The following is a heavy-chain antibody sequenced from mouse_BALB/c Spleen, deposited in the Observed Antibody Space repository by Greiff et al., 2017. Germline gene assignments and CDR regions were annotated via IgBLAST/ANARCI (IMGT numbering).Heavy chain of an antibody. J-gene: IGHJ1*01. CDR2: IWGDGST. CDR1: GFSLTGYG. Sequence: VNVVESGPGLVAPSQSLSITCTVSGFSLTGYGVNWVRQPPGKGLEWLGMIWGDGSTDYNSALKSRLSISKDNSKSQVFLKMNSLQTDDTARYYCARDYGNYGWYFDVWGAGTTVTVSS. D-gene: IGHD2-1*01. CDR3: ARDYGNYGWYFDV. V-gene: IGHV2-6-7*01.